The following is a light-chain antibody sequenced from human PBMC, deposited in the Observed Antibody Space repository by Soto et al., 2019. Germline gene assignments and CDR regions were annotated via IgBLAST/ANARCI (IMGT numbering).Light chain of an antibody. J-gene: IGKJ1*01. V-gene: IGKV1-5*03. CDR1: QSISSW. CDR3: QQYKSYWT. Sequence: DIQMTQSPSTLSASVGDRVTITCRASQSISSWLAWYQQKPGKAPKLLIYKASSLASGVPSRFSGSGSGAEFTLTISSLRPDDFATYYCQQYKSYWTFGQGTKVEIK. CDR2: KAS.